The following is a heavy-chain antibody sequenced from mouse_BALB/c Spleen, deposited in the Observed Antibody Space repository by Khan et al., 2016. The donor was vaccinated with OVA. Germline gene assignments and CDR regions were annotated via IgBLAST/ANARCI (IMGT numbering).Heavy chain of an antibody. CDR1: GYSITSDFA. CDR3: TRSVYYAYAYAMDY. Sequence: EVKLLESGPGLVKPSQSLSLTCTVTGYSITSDFAWNWVRQFPGNKLEWMGYISFSGTTSYDPSLKSRLSITRDTSTNPSFLQLRSVNTEDSATYYCTRSVYYAYAYAMDYWGQGTSVTVSS. CDR2: ISFSGTT. V-gene: IGHV3-2*02. D-gene: IGHD2-2*01. J-gene: IGHJ4*01.